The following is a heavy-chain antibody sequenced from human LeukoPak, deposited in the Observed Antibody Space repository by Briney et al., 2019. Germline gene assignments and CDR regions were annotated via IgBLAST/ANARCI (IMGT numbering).Heavy chain of an antibody. CDR3: ARVLRYYDISSKPFDY. J-gene: IGHJ4*02. Sequence: GASVKVSCKASGYTFTGYYIHWVRQAPGHGLEWMGRINPNSGGTNYAQKFQGRVTLTRDTSINTAYMELSRLRSDDTAVYYCARVLRYYDISSKPFDYWGQGTLVTVSS. CDR2: INPNSGGT. D-gene: IGHD3-9*01. V-gene: IGHV1-2*06. CDR1: GYTFTGYY.